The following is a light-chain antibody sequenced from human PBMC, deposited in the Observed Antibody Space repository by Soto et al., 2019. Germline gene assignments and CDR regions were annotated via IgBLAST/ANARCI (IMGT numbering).Light chain of an antibody. J-gene: IGLJ1*01. CDR2: GNS. CDR3: QSYDSSLSGCYV. CDR1: SSNIGAGYD. Sequence: QSVLTQPPSVSGAQGQRVTISCTGSSSNIGAGYDVHWYQQLPGTAPKLLIYGNSNRPSGVPDRFSGSKSGTSASLAITGLQAEDEADYYCQSYDSSLSGCYVFGTGTKVTVL. V-gene: IGLV1-40*01.